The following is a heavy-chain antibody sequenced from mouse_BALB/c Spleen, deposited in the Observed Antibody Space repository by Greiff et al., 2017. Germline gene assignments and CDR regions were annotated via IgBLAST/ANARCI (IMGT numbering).Heavy chain of an antibody. D-gene: IGHD2-3*01. J-gene: IGHJ3*01. CDR1: GFTFSSYG. V-gene: IGHV5-6*01. CDR2: ISSGGSYT. Sequence: EVQLVESGGGLVKPGGSLKLSCAASGFTFSSYGMSWVRQTPDKRLEWVATISSGGSYTYYPDSVKGQFTISRDNAKNTQNLQMSRLKSADTAMYDCARQEYDGYYSWFAYWGQGTLVTVSA. CDR3: ARQEYDGYYSWFAY.